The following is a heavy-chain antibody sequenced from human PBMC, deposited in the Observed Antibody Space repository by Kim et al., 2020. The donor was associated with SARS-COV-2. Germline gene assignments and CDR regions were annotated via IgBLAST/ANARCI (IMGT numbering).Heavy chain of an antibody. Sequence: ADSVTGRFTISGDNSKITLYLQMTSLRAEDTAVYYCARDYHGDPLYGMGVWGQGTTVTVSS. V-gene: IGHV3-30*07. CDR3: ARDYHGDPLYGMGV. D-gene: IGHD3-10*01. J-gene: IGHJ6*02.